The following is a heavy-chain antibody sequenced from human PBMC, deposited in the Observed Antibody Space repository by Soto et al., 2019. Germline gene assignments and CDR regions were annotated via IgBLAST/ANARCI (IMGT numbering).Heavy chain of an antibody. CDR3: ARPSHPIVVVPAANQFDYIWDGAFDI. CDR2: IYAANSET. D-gene: IGHD2-2*01. CDR1: GYSFSTYW. V-gene: IGHV5-51*01. Sequence: GESLKISCEASGYSFSTYWIGWVRQMPGKGLEWVGLIYAANSETRYSPSFQGQVTLSVDKSINTAYLQWSSLKASDTAMYYCARPSHPIVVVPAANQFDYIWDGAFDIWGQGTMVTVSS. J-gene: IGHJ3*02.